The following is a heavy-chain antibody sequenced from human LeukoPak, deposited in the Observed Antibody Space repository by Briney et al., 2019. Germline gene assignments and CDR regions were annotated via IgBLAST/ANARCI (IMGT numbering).Heavy chain of an antibody. CDR2: IYHSGST. CDR3: ASTGSIAVAGGAFDI. V-gene: IGHV4-30-2*01. D-gene: IGHD6-19*01. J-gene: IGHJ3*02. CDR1: GGSISSGGYS. Sequence: PSQTLSLTCAVSGGSISSGGYSWSWIRQPPGKGLEWIGYIYHSGSTYYNPSLKSRVTISVDRSKNQFSLKLSSVTAADTAVYYCASTGSIAVAGGAFDIWGQGTMVTVSS.